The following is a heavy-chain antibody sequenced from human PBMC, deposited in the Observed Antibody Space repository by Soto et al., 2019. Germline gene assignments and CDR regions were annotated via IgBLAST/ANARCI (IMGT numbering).Heavy chain of an antibody. CDR3: ARNYGDYGLGAFDI. Sequence: QVQLQESGPGLVKPSQTLSLTCTVSGGSISSGGYYWSWIRQHPGKGLEWIGYIYYSGSTYYNPSLRSRVTISVDTSKNQFYLKLSSVTAADTAVYYCARNYGDYGLGAFDIWGQGTMVTVSS. CDR2: IYYSGST. V-gene: IGHV4-31*03. D-gene: IGHD4-17*01. J-gene: IGHJ3*02. CDR1: GGSISSGGYY.